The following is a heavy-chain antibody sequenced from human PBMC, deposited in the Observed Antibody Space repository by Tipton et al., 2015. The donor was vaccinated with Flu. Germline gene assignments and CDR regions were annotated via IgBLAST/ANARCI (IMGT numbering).Heavy chain of an antibody. CDR2: TNPNSGDT. V-gene: IGHV1-2*02. Sequence: QSGAEVKKPGASVKVSCKTSGYTFSDHQMDWVRQAPGQGLEWMGWTNPNSGDTSFAQSFQGRVTLTRDTSITTYYMELISLTSDDTAVYYCARHSRAWSVDFWGQGTLVTVSS. CDR3: ARHSRAWSVDF. D-gene: IGHD6-19*01. CDR1: GYTFSDHQ. J-gene: IGHJ4*02.